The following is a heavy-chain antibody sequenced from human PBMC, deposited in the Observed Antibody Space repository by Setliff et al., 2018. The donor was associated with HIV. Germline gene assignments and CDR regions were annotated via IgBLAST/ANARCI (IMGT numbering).Heavy chain of an antibody. CDR3: AREGDY. J-gene: IGHJ4*02. Sequence: LPETLSLTCAVYGGSFSGYFWTWIRQPPQKRLEWIGEINHSGDTNYNPSLKSRVTISVNKSKNQFSLKLSSVTAADTAVYYCAREGDYWGQGTLVTVSS. V-gene: IGHV4-34*01. CDR1: GGSFSGYF. CDR2: INHSGDT.